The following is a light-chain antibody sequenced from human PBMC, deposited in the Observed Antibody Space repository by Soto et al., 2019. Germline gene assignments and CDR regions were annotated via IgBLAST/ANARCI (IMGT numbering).Light chain of an antibody. CDR3: CSHAGGSSWV. CDR1: SGDVGAYDR. J-gene: IGLJ3*02. V-gene: IGLV2-11*01. Sequence: QSVLTQPRSVSGSPGQSVTISCTGTSGDVGAYDRVSWYQHQPTKAPKLIIYDVTNRPSGVPYRFSGAKSGSTASLTISGLQAEDEADYYCCSHAGGSSWVFGGGTQLTVL. CDR2: DVT.